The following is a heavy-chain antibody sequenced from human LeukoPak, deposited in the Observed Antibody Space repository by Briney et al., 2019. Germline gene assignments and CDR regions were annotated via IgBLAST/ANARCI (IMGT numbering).Heavy chain of an antibody. J-gene: IGHJ4*02. Sequence: GGSLRLSCAASGFTFTSYVMSWVRQAPGKGLEWVSTISGSGGNTYYADSVKGRFTISRDNSKNTLYLQMNSLRVEDTAVYYCARGGSPRGFLGYWGQGTLVTVSS. CDR3: ARGGSPRGFLGY. D-gene: IGHD2-15*01. CDR2: ISGSGGNT. CDR1: GFTFTSYV. V-gene: IGHV3-23*01.